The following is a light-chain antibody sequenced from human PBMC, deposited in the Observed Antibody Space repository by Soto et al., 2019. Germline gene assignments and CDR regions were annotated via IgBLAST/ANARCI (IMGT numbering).Light chain of an antibody. CDR2: GAS. CDR3: QQYGSSPPT. Sequence: EIVLTQSPGTLSLSPGERATLSCRASQSVSSSYLAWYQQKPGHAPRLLIYGASSRASGIPDRFSGSGSGTHFTLTISRLEPEDVAVYYCQQYGSSPPTFGQGTKVEIK. V-gene: IGKV3-20*01. CDR1: QSVSSSY. J-gene: IGKJ1*01.